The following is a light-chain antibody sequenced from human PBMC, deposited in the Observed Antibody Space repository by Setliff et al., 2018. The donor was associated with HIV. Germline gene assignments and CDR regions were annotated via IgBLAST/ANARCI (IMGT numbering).Light chain of an antibody. J-gene: IGLJ1*01. CDR2: TTS. Sequence: QSVLTQPPSASRTPGQRVTISCSGSSSNIGSNAVHWYQQLPGAAPKLLIYTTSGRPSGVPGRFSDSKSGTSASLAISGLQSEDEADYYCAAWDDTLNAYVFGTGTKVTVL. V-gene: IGLV1-44*01. CDR1: SSNIGSNA. CDR3: AAWDDTLNAYV.